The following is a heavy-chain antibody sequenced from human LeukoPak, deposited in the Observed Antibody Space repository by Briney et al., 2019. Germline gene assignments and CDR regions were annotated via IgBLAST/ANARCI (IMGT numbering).Heavy chain of an antibody. CDR3: SRSQFDY. Sequence: GGSLRLSCEPSGFPFSSYWMLWVRQAPGKGLVWVSRISGDGTIKTYADFVRGRFTISRDNTKNIMYLQMNSLKVEDTAIYFCSRSQFDYWGQGVLVTVSS. V-gene: IGHV3-74*03. J-gene: IGHJ4*02. CDR1: GFPFSSYW. CDR2: ISGDGTIK.